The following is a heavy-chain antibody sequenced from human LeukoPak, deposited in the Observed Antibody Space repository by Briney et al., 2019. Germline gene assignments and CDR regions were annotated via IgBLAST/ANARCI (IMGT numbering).Heavy chain of an antibody. CDR1: GGSLSSYY. CDR2: IYYSGST. V-gene: IGHV4-59*01. J-gene: IGHJ4*02. D-gene: IGHD3-10*01. Sequence: SETLSLTCTVSGGSLSSYYWSWIRQPPGKGLEWIGYIYYSGSTNYNPSLKSRVTISVDTSKTQFSLKLSSVTAADTAVYYCARWFGESYYFDYWGQGTLVTVSS. CDR3: ARWFGESYYFDY.